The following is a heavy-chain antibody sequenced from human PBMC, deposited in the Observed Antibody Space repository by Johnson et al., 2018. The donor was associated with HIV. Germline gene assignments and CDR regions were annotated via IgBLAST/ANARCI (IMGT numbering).Heavy chain of an antibody. J-gene: IGHJ3*02. D-gene: IGHD2-2*01. CDR3: ARGIQPDAFDI. CDR2: ISGSGGST. CDR1: GFTFSSYA. V-gene: IGHV3-23*04. Sequence: VQLVESGGGLVQPGGSLRLSCAPSGFTFSSYAMHWVRQAPGKGLEWVSAISGSGGSTYYADSVKGRCTISRDNSKNTLYLQMTSLRQDDTAVYYCARGIQPDAFDIWGQGTMVTVSS.